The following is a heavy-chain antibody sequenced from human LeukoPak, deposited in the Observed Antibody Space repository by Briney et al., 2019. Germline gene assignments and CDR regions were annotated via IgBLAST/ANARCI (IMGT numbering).Heavy chain of an antibody. D-gene: IGHD4-17*01. CDR3: AKAGNGDPPYYFDS. J-gene: IGHJ4*02. CDR2: ISGSGGGT. V-gene: IGHV3-23*01. CDR1: GFTFINYA. Sequence: PGGSLRLSCAASGFTFINYAMSWVRQAPGRGLQWVSAISGSGGGTFYADSVKGRFTISRDNSKNTLYLQMTSLRAEDTAVYYCAKAGNGDPPYYFDSWGQGTLVTVSS.